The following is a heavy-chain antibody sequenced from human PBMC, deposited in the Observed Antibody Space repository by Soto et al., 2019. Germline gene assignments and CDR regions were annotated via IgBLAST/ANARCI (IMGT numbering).Heavy chain of an antibody. J-gene: IGHJ4*02. D-gene: IGHD6-19*01. CDR1: GGSISSSTYY. CDR2: IYNSGSN. CDR3: ARDSTGWNYYFDS. V-gene: IGHV4-39*01. Sequence: SETLSLTCTVSGGSISSSTYYWGWIRQPPGKGLEWIASIYNSGSNYYNPSLKSHITISVDTSRNQFSLRLNSVTAADTAVYYCARDSTGWNYYFDSWGQGTPVTVSS.